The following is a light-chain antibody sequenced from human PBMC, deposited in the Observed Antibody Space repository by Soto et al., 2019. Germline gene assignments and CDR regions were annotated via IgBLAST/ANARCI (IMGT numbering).Light chain of an antibody. V-gene: IGKV1-33*01. CDR2: DAS. CDR1: QDISNY. Sequence: DLQMTQSPSSLSASVGDRVTITCQASQDISNYLNWYQQKPGKAPKLLIYDASNLETGVPSRFSGSGSGTDFTFTISSLQPEDIATYYCQQYENLPLTFGGGTKVEIK. J-gene: IGKJ4*01. CDR3: QQYENLPLT.